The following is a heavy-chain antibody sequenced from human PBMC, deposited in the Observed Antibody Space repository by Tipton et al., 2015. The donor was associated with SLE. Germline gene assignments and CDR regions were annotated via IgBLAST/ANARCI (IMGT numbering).Heavy chain of an antibody. Sequence: TLSLTCTVSGGSVSCSSKYWAWIRQPPGKGLEWIGSIYYTGTTTYYNSFLKSRVTMSVDTSKNHFSLKLISVTAADTAVYYCAREFLNPVTTVHYYFDLWGRGTLVTVSS. D-gene: IGHD4-11*01. J-gene: IGHJ2*01. CDR1: GGSVSCSSKY. CDR2: IYYTGTTT. CDR3: AREFLNPVTTVHYYFDL. V-gene: IGHV4-39*07.